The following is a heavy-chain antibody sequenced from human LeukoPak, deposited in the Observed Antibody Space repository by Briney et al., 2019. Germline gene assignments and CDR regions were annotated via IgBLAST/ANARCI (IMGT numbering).Heavy chain of an antibody. CDR1: GYTFTSYG. CDR3: ARSPIYSYGYFFDY. D-gene: IGHD5-18*01. V-gene: IGHV1-18*01. CDR2: ISAYNGNT. Sequence: ASVKVSCRASGYTFTSYGISWVRQAPGQGLEWMGWISAYNGNTNYAQKLQGRVTMTTDTSTSTAYMELRSLRSDDTAVYYCARSPIYSYGYFFDYWGQGTLVTVSS. J-gene: IGHJ4*02.